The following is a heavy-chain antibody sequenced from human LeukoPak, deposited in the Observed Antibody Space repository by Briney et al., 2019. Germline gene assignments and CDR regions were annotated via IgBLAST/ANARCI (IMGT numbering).Heavy chain of an antibody. D-gene: IGHD6-6*01. Sequence: PGGPLRLSCTASGFSFSGHWMHWARQLPGKGLVWVSRISPTGSTTSYADSAKGRFTVSRDNAKNTLYLQVNNLRAEDTAVYYCARGPNSNWSGLDFWGQGTLLTVSS. J-gene: IGHJ4*02. CDR3: ARGPNSNWSGLDF. V-gene: IGHV3-74*01. CDR2: ISPTGSTT. CDR1: GFSFSGHW.